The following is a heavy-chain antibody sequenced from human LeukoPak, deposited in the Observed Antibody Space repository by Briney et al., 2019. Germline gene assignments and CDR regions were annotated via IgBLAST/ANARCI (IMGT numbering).Heavy chain of an antibody. Sequence: KASETLSLTCTVSGDSISNHYWSRIRQPPGKGLVWIGYIFYSGNTHYNPSLKSRVTMSVDTSKNQFSLRLSSVTPADTAVYYCARDRGEGIVGTFDYWGQGTLVTVSS. CDR2: IFYSGNT. D-gene: IGHD1-26*01. CDR3: ARDRGEGIVGTFDY. CDR1: GDSISNHY. V-gene: IGHV4-59*11. J-gene: IGHJ4*02.